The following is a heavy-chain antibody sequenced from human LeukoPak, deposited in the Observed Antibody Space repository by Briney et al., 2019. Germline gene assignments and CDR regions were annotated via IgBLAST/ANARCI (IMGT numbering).Heavy chain of an antibody. CDR1: GGSISSYY. CDR3: ARVYPQDCRGGSCWSDYYYYGMDV. CDR2: IYYSGST. J-gene: IGHJ6*02. D-gene: IGHD2-15*01. Sequence: SETLSLTCTVSGGSISSYYWSWIRQPPGKRLEWIGYIYYSGSTNYNPSLKSRVTISVDTSKNQFSLKLSSVTAADTAVYYCARVYPQDCRGGSCWSDYYYYGMDVWGQGTTVTVSS. V-gene: IGHV4-59*01.